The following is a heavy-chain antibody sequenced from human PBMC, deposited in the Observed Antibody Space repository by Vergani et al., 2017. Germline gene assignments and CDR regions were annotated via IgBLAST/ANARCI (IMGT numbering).Heavy chain of an antibody. Sequence: QVQFQQWGPGLLKPSETLSLTCAVSGGSLSGYYWSWIRLAQGKGLEWIGEINHSGTINYNPTLKSPFNVSIDTSRDHFSLMLRSVSAADTAVYFCARRAERWETLLRDDLDVWGQGTFVTVSP. D-gene: IGHD1-26*01. CDR1: GGSLSGYY. J-gene: IGHJ3*01. CDR3: ARRAERWETLLRDDLDV. V-gene: IGHV4-34*01. CDR2: INHSGTI.